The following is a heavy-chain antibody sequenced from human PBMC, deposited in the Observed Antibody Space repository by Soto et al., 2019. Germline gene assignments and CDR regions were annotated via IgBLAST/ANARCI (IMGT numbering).Heavy chain of an antibody. CDR2: IYFTGNT. J-gene: IGHJ5*02. CDR3: AGQTFTIAAASYGRSNWFDP. V-gene: IGHV4-39*01. D-gene: IGHD6-25*01. Sequence: SETLSLTCSASGGSITSSSHFWGCVRQPPGKGLEWIATIYFTGNTYYTPSLKSRLTMSIDTSKNEFSLRLNSVTAAYTAVYYCAGQTFTIAAASYGRSNWFDPWGPGTLVTVSS. CDR1: GGSITSSSHF.